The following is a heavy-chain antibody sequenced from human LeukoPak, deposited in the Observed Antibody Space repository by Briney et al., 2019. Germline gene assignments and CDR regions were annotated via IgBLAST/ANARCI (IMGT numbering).Heavy chain of an antibody. J-gene: IGHJ6*02. CDR1: GFAFSSYW. D-gene: IGHD6-6*01. Sequence: PGGSLRLSCAASGFAFSSYWMHWVRQAPGKGLEWVAVIWYDGSNKYFGDSVKGRFTISRDNSKNTLYLQMNSLRPEDTAVYYCAKYSSSSNYYYGMDVWGQGTTVTVSS. CDR2: IWYDGSNK. V-gene: IGHV3-33*08. CDR3: AKYSSSSNYYYGMDV.